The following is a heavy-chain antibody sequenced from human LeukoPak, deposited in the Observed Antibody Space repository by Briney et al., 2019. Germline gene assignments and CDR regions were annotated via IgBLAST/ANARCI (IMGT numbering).Heavy chain of an antibody. Sequence: SVKVSCKASGGTFSSYAISWVRQAPGQGLEWMGRIIPILGIANYAQKFQGRVTITADKSTSTAYMELSSLRSEDTAVYYCAGESIVGATFPFDYWGRETLVTVSS. D-gene: IGHD1-26*01. CDR1: GGTFSSYA. V-gene: IGHV1-69*04. CDR2: IIPILGIA. CDR3: AGESIVGATFPFDY. J-gene: IGHJ4*02.